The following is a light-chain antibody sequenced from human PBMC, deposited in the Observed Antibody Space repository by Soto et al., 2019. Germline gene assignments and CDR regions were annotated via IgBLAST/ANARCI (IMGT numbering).Light chain of an antibody. CDR1: ETVTGKY. CDR2: AAS. V-gene: IGKV3-20*01. CDR3: QQYSSPPQT. J-gene: IGKJ1*01. Sequence: EIVLTQSPGPLSLSPGDRATPSCRSSETVTGKYLAWYQQKAGQAPRLLIFAASNRATGIPDRFSGSGSGTDFTLTISRLEPEDVAVYFCQQYSSPPQTLGQGTKVDIK.